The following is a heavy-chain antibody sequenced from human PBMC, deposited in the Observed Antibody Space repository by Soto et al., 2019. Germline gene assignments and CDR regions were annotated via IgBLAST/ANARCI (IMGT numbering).Heavy chain of an antibody. V-gene: IGHV3-30*18. CDR2: ISYDGSNK. CDR1: VFTFSSYG. J-gene: IGHJ4*02. D-gene: IGHD2-15*01. Sequence: GTLRLSCAASVFTFSSYGMHWVREAPGKGLEWVAVISYDGSNKYYADSVKGRFTISRDNSKNTLYLQMNSLRAEDTAVYYCAKAFAYCSGGSCYFDYWGQGTLVTVSS. CDR3: AKAFAYCSGGSCYFDY.